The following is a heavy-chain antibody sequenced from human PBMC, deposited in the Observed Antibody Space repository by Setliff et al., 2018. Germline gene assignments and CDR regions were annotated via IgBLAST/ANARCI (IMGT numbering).Heavy chain of an antibody. D-gene: IGHD6-25*01. V-gene: IGHV4-34*01. CDR2: IYYSGST. CDR3: ARVSGMGSPPYYYYYYGMDV. CDR1: GGSFSGYY. J-gene: IGHJ6*02. Sequence: SETLSLTCAVYGGSFSGYYWSWIRQPPGKGLEWIGSIYYSGSTYYNPSLKRRVTISVDTSKNQFSLKLSSVTAADTAVYYCARVSGMGSPPYYYYYYGMDVWGQGTTVTVSS.